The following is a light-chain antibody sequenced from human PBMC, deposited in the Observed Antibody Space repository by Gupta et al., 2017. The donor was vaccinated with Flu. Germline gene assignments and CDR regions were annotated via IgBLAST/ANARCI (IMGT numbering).Light chain of an antibody. J-gene: IGLJ1*01. CDR3: SSYTSSSTYV. CDR1: SSDVGGYNY. CDR2: EVS. V-gene: IGLV2-14*01. Sequence: QSALPPPASVSASPGPSITLSCPGTSSDVGGYNYVSWYQQHPGKAPKLMIYEVSNRPSGVSNRFSGSKSGNTASLTISGLQAEDEADYYCSSYTSSSTYVFGTGTKVTVL.